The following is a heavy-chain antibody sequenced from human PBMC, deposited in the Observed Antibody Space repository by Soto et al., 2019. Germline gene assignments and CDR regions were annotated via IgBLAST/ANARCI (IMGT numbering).Heavy chain of an antibody. CDR2: VYLSGHT. D-gene: IGHD1-7*01. CDR3: ARARIAVSGTIVDF. J-gene: IGHJ4*02. Sequence: PSETLSLTCTVSGYSVTSGSYWGWFRQPPEKGLEWIGSVYLSGHTYHNPSLMSRVTISIDTSKNQFSLKLTSVTAADTAVYYCARARIAVSGTIVDFWGLGTLVTVSS. V-gene: IGHV4-38-2*02. CDR1: GYSVTSGSY.